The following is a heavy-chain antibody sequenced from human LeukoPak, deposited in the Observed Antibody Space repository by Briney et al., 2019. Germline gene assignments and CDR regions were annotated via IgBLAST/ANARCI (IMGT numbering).Heavy chain of an antibody. CDR2: IYYSGST. CDR3: ARERRSQAAQIALRYYYYMDV. CDR1: GGSISSRSYY. Sequence: SETLSLTCTVSGGSISSRSYYWGWIRQPPGKGLEWIGSIYYSGSTYYNPSLKSRVTISVDTSKNQFSLKLSSVTAADTAVYYCARERRSQAAQIALRYYYYMDVWGKGTTVTLSS. J-gene: IGHJ6*03. V-gene: IGHV4-39*07. D-gene: IGHD6-6*01.